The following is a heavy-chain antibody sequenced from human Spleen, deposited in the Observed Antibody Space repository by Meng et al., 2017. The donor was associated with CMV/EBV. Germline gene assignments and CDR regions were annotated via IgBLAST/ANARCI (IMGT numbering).Heavy chain of an antibody. CDR1: GDRVSSNSAA. J-gene: IGHJ5*02. CDR2: TYYRSKWYN. CDR3: ARGGYCSGGSCYSHSWFDP. D-gene: IGHD2-15*01. V-gene: IGHV6-1*01. Sequence: SQTLSLTCAISGDRVSSNSAAWNWIRQSPSRGLEWLGRTYYRSKWYNDYAVSVKSRITINPDTSKNQFSLQLNSVTPEDTAVYYCARGGYCSGGSCYSHSWFDPWGQGTLVTVSS.